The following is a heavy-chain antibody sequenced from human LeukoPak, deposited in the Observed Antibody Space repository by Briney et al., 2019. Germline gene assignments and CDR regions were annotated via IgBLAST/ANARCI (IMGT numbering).Heavy chain of an antibody. CDR1: GYTFTSYG. Sequence: EASVKVSCKASGYTFTSYGISWVRQAPGQGLEWMGWISAYNGNTNYAQKFQGRVTITADESTSTAYMELSSLRSEDTAVYYCAAGGYKSYYGGNSLGAFDIWGQGTMVTVSS. CDR3: AAGGYKSYYGGNSLGAFDI. V-gene: IGHV1-18*01. CDR2: ISAYNGNT. D-gene: IGHD4-23*01. J-gene: IGHJ3*02.